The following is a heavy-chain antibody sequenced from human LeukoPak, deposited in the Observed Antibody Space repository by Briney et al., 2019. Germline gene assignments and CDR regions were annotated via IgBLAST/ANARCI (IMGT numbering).Heavy chain of an antibody. J-gene: IGHJ4*02. Sequence: ASVKVSCKASGYTFTSYGISWVRQAPGLGLEWMGWTSYNGNTNYAQKFQDRVTMTTDTSTTTAYMELRSLESDDTAVYYCARHSGSGWQALGYWGQGTLVTVSS. D-gene: IGHD6-19*01. V-gene: IGHV1-18*04. CDR3: ARHSGSGWQALGY. CDR1: GYTFTSYG. CDR2: TSYNGNT.